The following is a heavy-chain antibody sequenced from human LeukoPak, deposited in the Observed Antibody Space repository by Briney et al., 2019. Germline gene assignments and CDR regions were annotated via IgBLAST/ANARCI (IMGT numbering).Heavy chain of an antibody. V-gene: IGHV4-59*08. J-gene: IGHJ4*02. CDR3: ARTKSGWYYSDY. D-gene: IGHD6-19*01. CDR1: GGSMRSYY. CDR2: VYYSGTA. Sequence: PSGSLSLTCTVPGGSMRSYYWSWIRQPPGKGLELIGYVYYSGTANYNPSLESRVTILVDTSKNQFSLNLSSVTAADTAVYYCARTKSGWYYSDYWGQGTLVSVCS.